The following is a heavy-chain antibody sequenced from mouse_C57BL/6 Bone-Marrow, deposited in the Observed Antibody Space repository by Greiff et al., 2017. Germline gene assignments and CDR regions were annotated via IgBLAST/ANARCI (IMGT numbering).Heavy chain of an antibody. J-gene: IGHJ2*01. Sequence: EVKLVESGGGLVQPGGSLSLSCAASGFTFTDYYMSWVRQPPGKALEWLGFIRNKANGYTTEYSASVKGRFTISRDNSQSILYLQMNALRAEDSATYYCARLLRSFFDYWGQGTTLTVSS. CDR1: GFTFTDYY. D-gene: IGHD1-1*01. V-gene: IGHV7-3*01. CDR3: ARLLRSFFDY. CDR2: IRNKANGYTT.